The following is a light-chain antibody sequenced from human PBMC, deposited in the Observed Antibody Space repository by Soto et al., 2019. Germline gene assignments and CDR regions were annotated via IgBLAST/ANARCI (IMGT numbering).Light chain of an antibody. CDR3: QQHGTSTIT. J-gene: IGKJ5*01. Sequence: IALTQSTDTLSLSPVERATLSCTASRTVIRNNLAWHQQKPGQTPRLLVYGASNRATGIPDRVSGSGSGTDFTLTISRLQTDDFAVYYCQQHGTSTITFGQGTRLEIK. CDR2: GAS. CDR1: RTVIRNN. V-gene: IGKV3-20*01.